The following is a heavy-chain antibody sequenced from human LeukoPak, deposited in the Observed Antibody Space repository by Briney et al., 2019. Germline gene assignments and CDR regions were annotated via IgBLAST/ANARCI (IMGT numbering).Heavy chain of an antibody. J-gene: IGHJ5*02. CDR1: GGTFSSYA. CDR3: ARDRTPNIVVVPATRSWFDP. Sequence: GASVKVSCKASGGTFSSYAISWVRQAPGQGLEWMGGIIPIFGTANCAQKFQGRVTITADESTSTAYMYLSSLRSEDTAVYYCARDRTPNIVVVPATRSWFDPWGQGTLVTVSS. V-gene: IGHV1-69*13. CDR2: IIPIFGTA. D-gene: IGHD2-2*01.